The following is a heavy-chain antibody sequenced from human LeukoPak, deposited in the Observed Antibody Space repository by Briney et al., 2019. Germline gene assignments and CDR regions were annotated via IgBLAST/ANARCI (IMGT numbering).Heavy chain of an antibody. Sequence: GGSLRLSCLGSGFSFSSYGMHWVRQAPGKGLEWVAVISYDGSNKFYADSVKGRFTISRDNSKNTLYLQMNSLRAEDTAVYYCAKLGYSSGWYDFQIDAFDFWGQGTMVTVSS. CDR3: AKLGYSSGWYDFQIDAFDF. CDR2: ISYDGSNK. CDR1: GFSFSSYG. V-gene: IGHV3-30*18. J-gene: IGHJ3*01. D-gene: IGHD6-19*01.